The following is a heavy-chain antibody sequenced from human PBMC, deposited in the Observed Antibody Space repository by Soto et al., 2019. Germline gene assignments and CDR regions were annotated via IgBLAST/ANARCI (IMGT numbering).Heavy chain of an antibody. D-gene: IGHD3-22*01. CDR3: ASTTYYYDSSGYYPGAFDI. V-gene: IGHV1-3*01. Sequence: ASVKVSCNASGYTFTSYAMHWVRQAPGQRLEWMGWINAGNGNTKYSQKFQGRVTITRDTSASTAYMELSSLRSEDTAVYYCASTTYYYDSSGYYPGAFDIWGQGTMVTVSS. CDR2: INAGNGNT. CDR1: GYTFTSYA. J-gene: IGHJ3*02.